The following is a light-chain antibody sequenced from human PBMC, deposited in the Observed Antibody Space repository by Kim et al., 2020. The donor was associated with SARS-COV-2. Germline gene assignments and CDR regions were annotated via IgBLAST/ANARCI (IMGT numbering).Light chain of an antibody. Sequence: DTQMTQSPSSLSASVGDRVTITCRASLGIRDYLAWYQQKPGEVPKLLIYAASTLQSGVPLRFSGSGSGTDFTLNISDLQPEDAATYFCQKYDSAPWTFGQGTKVYIK. J-gene: IGKJ1*01. CDR1: LGIRDY. V-gene: IGKV1-27*01. CDR2: AAS. CDR3: QKYDSAPWT.